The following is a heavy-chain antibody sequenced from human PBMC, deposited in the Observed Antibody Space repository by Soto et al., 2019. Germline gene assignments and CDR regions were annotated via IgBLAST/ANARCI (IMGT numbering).Heavy chain of an antibody. CDR3: AKEIRAYSSSWSFDY. CDR1: GFTFSSYG. J-gene: IGHJ4*02. CDR2: ISYDGSIQ. V-gene: IGHV3-30*18. Sequence: QVQLVESGGGVVQPGRSLRLSCAASGFTFSSYGMHWVRQAPGEGLEWVVVISYDGSIQYYTDSAKGRFTISRDNSKSTLYLQMNSLRSEDTAVYYCAKEIRAYSSSWSFDYWGQGNLVTVSS. D-gene: IGHD6-13*01.